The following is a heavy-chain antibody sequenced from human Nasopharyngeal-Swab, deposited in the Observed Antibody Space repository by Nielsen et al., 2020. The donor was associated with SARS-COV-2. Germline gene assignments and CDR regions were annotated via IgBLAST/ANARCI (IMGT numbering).Heavy chain of an antibody. CDR3: ARGHDSSSGKGPIDY. J-gene: IGHJ4*02. CDR2: IIPIFGTA. CDR1: GGTFSSYA. V-gene: IGHV1-69*13. D-gene: IGHD6-6*01. Sequence: SVKVSCKASGGTFSSYAISWVRQAPGQGLEWMGGIIPIFGTANYAQKFQGRVTITADESTSTAYMELSSLRSEDTAVYYCARGHDSSSGKGPIDYWGQGTPVTVSS.